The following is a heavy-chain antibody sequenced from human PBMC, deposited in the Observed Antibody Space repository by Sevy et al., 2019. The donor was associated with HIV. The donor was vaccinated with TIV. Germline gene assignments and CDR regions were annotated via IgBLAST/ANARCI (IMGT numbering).Heavy chain of an antibody. CDR2: INPNSGGT. V-gene: IGHV1-2*02. CDR1: GYTFTGYS. Sequence: ASVKVSCKASGYTFTGYSMHWVRQAPGQGLEWMGWINPNSGGTNYAQKFQGRVTMTRDTSINTAYMELTSLRLDDTAVYYCARHTAFMFDSWGQGTLVTVSS. D-gene: IGHD2-21*02. J-gene: IGHJ4*02. CDR3: ARHTAFMFDS.